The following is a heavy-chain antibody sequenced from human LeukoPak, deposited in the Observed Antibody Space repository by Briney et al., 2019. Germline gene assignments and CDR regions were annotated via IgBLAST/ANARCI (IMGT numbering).Heavy chain of an antibody. CDR2: ISYTGST. V-gene: IGHV4-59*12. Sequence: SETLSLTCTVSGDSINTYYWSWIRQPPGRGLEWIGYISYTGSTTYNPSLKSRVTISRDTSKSQFSLNLSSVTAADTAVYYCARGLEYSSSWGIWGQGTMVTVSS. J-gene: IGHJ3*02. CDR1: GDSINTYY. CDR3: ARGLEYSSSWGI. D-gene: IGHD6-6*01.